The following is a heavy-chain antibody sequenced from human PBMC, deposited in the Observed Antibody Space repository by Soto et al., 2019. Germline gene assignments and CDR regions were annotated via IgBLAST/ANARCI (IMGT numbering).Heavy chain of an antibody. J-gene: IGHJ4*02. D-gene: IGHD6-19*01. CDR2: VSHDGRNT. V-gene: IGHV3-30*18. CDR1: GFTFSDYA. CDR3: AKGGRQWLVTSDFNY. Sequence: VQLVESGGGVVQPGRSLRLSCAASGFTFSDYAMHWVRQAPGKGLEWVAVVSHDGRNTHYADSVKGRFTISRDSSKNTVALELTSLRAEETAVYYCAKGGRQWLVTSDFNYWGQGALVTVSS.